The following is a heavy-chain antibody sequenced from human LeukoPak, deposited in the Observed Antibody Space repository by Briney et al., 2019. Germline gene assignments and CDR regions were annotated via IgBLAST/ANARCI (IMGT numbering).Heavy chain of an antibody. Sequence: SETLSLTCTVSGGSIRSYYWSWIRQPPGKGLEWIGYIYYSGSTNYNPSLKSRVTISVDTSKNQFSLKLSSVTAADTAVYYCARVRSGSYWVDYWGQGTLVTVSS. D-gene: IGHD1-26*01. V-gene: IGHV4-59*08. J-gene: IGHJ4*02. CDR1: GGSIRSYY. CDR2: IYYSGST. CDR3: ARVRSGSYWVDY.